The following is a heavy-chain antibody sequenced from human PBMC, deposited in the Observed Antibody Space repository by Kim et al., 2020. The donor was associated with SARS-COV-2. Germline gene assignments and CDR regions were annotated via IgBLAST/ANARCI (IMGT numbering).Heavy chain of an antibody. D-gene: IGHD1-26*01. Sequence: PSFQGQVTISADKSISTAYLQWSSLKASDTAMYYCARWIDIVGATVGFDYWGQGTLVTVSS. V-gene: IGHV5-51*01. CDR3: ARWIDIVGATVGFDY. J-gene: IGHJ4*02.